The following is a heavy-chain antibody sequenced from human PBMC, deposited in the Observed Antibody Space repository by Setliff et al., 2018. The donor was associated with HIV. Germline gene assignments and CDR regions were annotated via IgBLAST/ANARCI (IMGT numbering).Heavy chain of an antibody. V-gene: IGHV4-61*01. CDR2: IYYSGST. D-gene: IGHD6-25*01. Sequence: PSETLSLTCTVSGGSVSSGSYYWSWIRQPPGKGLGWIGYIYYSGSTKHNPSLKSRVTISLDTSKNQFSLKLTSVTAADTAVYYCARYSPRGYTLTGPYWGQGTLVTVSS. CDR3: ARYSPRGYTLTGPY. CDR1: GGSVSSGSYY. J-gene: IGHJ4*02.